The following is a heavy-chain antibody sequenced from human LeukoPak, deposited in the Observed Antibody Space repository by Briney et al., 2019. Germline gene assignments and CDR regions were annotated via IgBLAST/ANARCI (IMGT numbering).Heavy chain of an antibody. J-gene: IGHJ4*02. CDR2: IHSGDLT. CDR3: ARVVMGYFDY. D-gene: IGHD2-21*01. Sequence: ETLSLTCTVSGGSISSGDYYWSWIRQPPGKGLEWISIIHSGDLTYYADSVKDRFTISRDNSKNTLYLQMNSLRAEDTAVYFCARVVMGYFDYWGQGTLVTVSS. CDR1: GGSISSGDYY. V-gene: IGHV3-53*01.